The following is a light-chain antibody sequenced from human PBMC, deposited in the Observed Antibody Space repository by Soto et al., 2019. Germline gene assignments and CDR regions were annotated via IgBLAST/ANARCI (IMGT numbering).Light chain of an antibody. CDR3: CSYAGSPYV. CDR2: DVS. J-gene: IGLJ1*01. Sequence: QSALTQPRSVSGSPGQSVTISCTGTSSDVGGYNYVSWYQQHPGKAPKLMIYDVSERPSGVPDRFSGSKSGNTASLTISGLQADDEAAYYCCSYAGSPYVFGTGTKLTVL. CDR1: SSDVGGYNY. V-gene: IGLV2-11*01.